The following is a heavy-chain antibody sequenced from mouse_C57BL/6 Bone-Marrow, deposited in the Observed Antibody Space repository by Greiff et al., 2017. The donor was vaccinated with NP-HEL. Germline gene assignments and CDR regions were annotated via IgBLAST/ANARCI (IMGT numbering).Heavy chain of an antibody. J-gene: IGHJ4*01. CDR1: GFNIKDDY. D-gene: IGHD1-1*01. CDR3: TTCGSSPYAMDY. V-gene: IGHV14-4*01. CDR2: IDPENGDT. Sequence: EVKLQESGAELVRPGASVKLSCTVSGFNIKDDYMHWVKQRPEQGLEWIGWIDPENGDTEYASKFQGKATITADTSSNTAYLQLSSLTSEDTAVYYCTTCGSSPYAMDYWGQGTSVTVSS.